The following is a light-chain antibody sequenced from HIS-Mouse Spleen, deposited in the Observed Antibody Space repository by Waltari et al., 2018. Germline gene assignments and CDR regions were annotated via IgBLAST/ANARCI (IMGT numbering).Light chain of an antibody. CDR3: QQYGSSPGT. CDR1: QRVRSSY. CDR2: GAS. Sequence: EIVLTQSPGTLSLSPGERATLACRASQRVRSSYLAWYQQKPCQAPRLLIYGASSRATGIPDRFSGSGSGTDFTLTISRLEPEDFAVYYCQQYGSSPGTFGQGTKVEIK. J-gene: IGKJ1*01. V-gene: IGKV3-20*01.